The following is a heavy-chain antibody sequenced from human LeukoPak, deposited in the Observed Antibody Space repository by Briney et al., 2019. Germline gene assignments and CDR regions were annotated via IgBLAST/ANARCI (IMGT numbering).Heavy chain of an antibody. CDR1: GFTFSSYG. CDR3: AKSGAYYYGSGDY. Sequence: GGSLRLSCAASGFTFSSYGMHWVRQAPGKGLEWVAVISYDGSNKYYADSVKGRFTISRDNPKNTLYLQMNSLRAEDTAVYYCAKSGAYYYGSGDYWGQGTLVTVSS. CDR2: ISYDGSNK. J-gene: IGHJ4*02. D-gene: IGHD3-10*01. V-gene: IGHV3-30*18.